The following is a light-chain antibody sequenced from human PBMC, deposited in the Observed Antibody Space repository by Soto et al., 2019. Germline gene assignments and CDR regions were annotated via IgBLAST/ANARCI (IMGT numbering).Light chain of an antibody. J-gene: IGKJ1*01. CDR1: QVISSY. CDR2: AAS. Sequence: AIRMTQSPSSLSASTVDRVTITFRASQVISSYLAWYQQKPGKAPKLLIYAASTLQSGVPSRFSGSGSGTDFTLTISCLQSEDFATYYCQQYYSYPRTFGQGTKVDI. CDR3: QQYYSYPRT. V-gene: IGKV1-8*01.